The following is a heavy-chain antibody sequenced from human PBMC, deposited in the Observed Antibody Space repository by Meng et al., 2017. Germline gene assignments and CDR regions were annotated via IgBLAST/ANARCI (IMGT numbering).Heavy chain of an antibody. CDR1: GYTFTSYG. CDR3: ARDNEGDFDWLLSFDY. D-gene: IGHD3-9*01. V-gene: IGHV1-18*01. Sequence: QVQLGQSGAEVKKPGASVKVSCKASGYTFTSYGISWVRQAPGQGLEWMGWISAYNGNTNYAQKLQGRVTMTTDTSTSTAYMELRSLRSDDTAVYYCARDNEGDFDWLLSFDYWGQGTLVTVSS. CDR2: ISAYNGNT. J-gene: IGHJ4*02.